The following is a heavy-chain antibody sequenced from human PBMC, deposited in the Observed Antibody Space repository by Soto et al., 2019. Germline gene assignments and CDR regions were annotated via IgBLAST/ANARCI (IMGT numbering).Heavy chain of an antibody. V-gene: IGHV4-59*01. CDR3: ARVGLVIPPPELDYYYYGMDV. CDR1: GGSISSYC. CDR2: IYYSGST. D-gene: IGHD3-9*01. J-gene: IGHJ6*02. Sequence: SEPLSLTCTVAGGSISSYCWSWIRQPPGKGLEWIGYIYYSGSTNYNPSLKSRVTISVDTSKNQFSLKLSSVTAADTAVYYCARVGLVIPPPELDYYYYGMDVWGQGTTVTVSS.